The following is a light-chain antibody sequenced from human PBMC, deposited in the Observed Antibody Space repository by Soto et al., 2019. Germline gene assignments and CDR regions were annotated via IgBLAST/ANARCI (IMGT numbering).Light chain of an antibody. J-gene: IGKJ4*01. Sequence: EIVLTQSPGTLSLSPGEGATLSCRASQSISNNFLAWYQHKPGQAPRLLMHGAFNRASGIPDRFSGSASGTDFTLTISRLEPEDFAVYYCQQYNTAPMTFGGVTKVEIK. CDR1: QSISNNF. CDR2: GAF. CDR3: QQYNTAPMT. V-gene: IGKV3-20*01.